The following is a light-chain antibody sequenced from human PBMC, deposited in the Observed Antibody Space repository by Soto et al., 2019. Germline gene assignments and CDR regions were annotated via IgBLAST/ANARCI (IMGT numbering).Light chain of an antibody. CDR3: QQYNKWPWT. CDR1: QSVSGD. V-gene: IGKV3-15*01. Sequence: EVLMTESPATLSVSPGGRATLSCRASQSVSGDLAWYQQKPGHTPRLLIYAISARATGIPATFSGSGSGAEFTLTISSLQSEHSGVYYCQQYNKWPWTFGQGTKVDIK. CDR2: AIS. J-gene: IGKJ1*01.